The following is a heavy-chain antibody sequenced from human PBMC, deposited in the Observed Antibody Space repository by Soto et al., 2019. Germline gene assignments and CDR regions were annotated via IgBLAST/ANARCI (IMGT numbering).Heavy chain of an antibody. J-gene: IGHJ4*02. CDR1: GFTFSSYA. D-gene: IGHD1-26*01. CDR3: ARRGSGSDYDY. Sequence: EVQLLESGGGLVQPGGSLRLSCAASGFTFSSYAMRWVRQAPVKGLEWVSAISGSGGSTYYADSVKGRFTISRDNSKNTLYLQRNSVRAEDTAVYYCARRGSGSDYDYWGQGTLVTVSS. V-gene: IGHV3-23*01. CDR2: ISGSGGST.